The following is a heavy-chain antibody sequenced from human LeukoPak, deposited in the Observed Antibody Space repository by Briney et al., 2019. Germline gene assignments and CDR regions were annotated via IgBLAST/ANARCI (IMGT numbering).Heavy chain of an antibody. CDR2: IYHSGST. V-gene: IGHV4-59*01. Sequence: KPLETLSLTCTVSGGSISSYYWSWIRQPPGKGLEWIGYIYHSGSTNYNPSLKSRVTISVDTSKNQFSLKLSSVTAADTAVYYCARVYCSSTSCYIGYFDFWGQGTLVTVSS. CDR3: ARVYCSSTSCYIGYFDF. CDR1: GGSISSYY. D-gene: IGHD2-2*02. J-gene: IGHJ4*02.